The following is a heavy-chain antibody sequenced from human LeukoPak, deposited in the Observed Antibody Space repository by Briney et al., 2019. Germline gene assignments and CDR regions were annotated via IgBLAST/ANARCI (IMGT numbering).Heavy chain of an antibody. Sequence: PSETLSLTCAVSGPSIRSSNRGSGVRQPQGQGGGWMGEIYHSGSTNNTPSVKSRVTISVDKSKNKFSLKLSSATAADTAVYYCARIGILYFDLTYSGQGTLVTVSS. CDR1: GPSIRSSNR. V-gene: IGHV4-4*02. CDR2: IYHSGST. CDR3: ARIGILYFDLTY. J-gene: IGHJ4*02. D-gene: IGHD3-9*01.